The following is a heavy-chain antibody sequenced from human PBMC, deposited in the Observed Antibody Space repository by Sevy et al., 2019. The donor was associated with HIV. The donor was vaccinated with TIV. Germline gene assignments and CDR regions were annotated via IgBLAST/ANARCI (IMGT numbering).Heavy chain of an antibody. CDR1: GFTFSGYA. CDR3: AREGRYYDFVW. D-gene: IGHD3-16*01. J-gene: IGHJ4*01. CDR2: ISYDGSNK. Sequence: GGSLRLSCAASGFTFSGYAMHWVRQAPGKGLEWVAVISYDGSNKYYADSVKGRFTISRDNSKNTLYLQMNSLRAEDKAVYYCAREGRYYDFVWGGQGALVTVSS. V-gene: IGHV3-30*04.